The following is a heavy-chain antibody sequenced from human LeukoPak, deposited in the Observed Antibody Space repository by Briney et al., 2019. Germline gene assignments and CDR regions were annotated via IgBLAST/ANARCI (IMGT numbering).Heavy chain of an antibody. Sequence: GGSLRLSCATSGFTVSSNYMSWVRQAPGEGLEWVSIIYSNGSTYYADSMKGRFTISRDNSKNTLYLQMNSLRAEDTAVYYCARFYSSGSFGAFDIWGQGTMVTVSS. CDR2: IYSNGST. CDR1: GFTVSSNY. V-gene: IGHV3-53*01. J-gene: IGHJ3*02. CDR3: ARFYSSGSFGAFDI. D-gene: IGHD6-19*01.